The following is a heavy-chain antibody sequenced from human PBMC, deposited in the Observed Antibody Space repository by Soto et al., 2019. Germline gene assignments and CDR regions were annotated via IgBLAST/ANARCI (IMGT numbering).Heavy chain of an antibody. CDR3: ARPGIAAAVTYYFDY. V-gene: IGHV3-7*01. Sequence: GGSLRLSCAASGFTFNFYWMTWVRQAPGKGLEWVANIKQDGSEKYYVDSVKGRFTISRDNAKNSLYLQMNSLRAEDTAVYYCARPGIAAAVTYYFDYWGQGTLVTVSS. D-gene: IGHD6-13*01. J-gene: IGHJ4*02. CDR1: GFTFNFYW. CDR2: IKQDGSEK.